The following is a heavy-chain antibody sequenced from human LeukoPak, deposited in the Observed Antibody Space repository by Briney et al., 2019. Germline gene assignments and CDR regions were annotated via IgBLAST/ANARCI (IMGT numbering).Heavy chain of an antibody. CDR2: IKSKTDGGTT. CDR1: GSTFSNAW. Sequence: GGSLRLSCAASGSTFSNAWMSWVRQAPGKGLEWVGRIKSKTDGGTTDYAAPVKGRFTISRDDSKNTLYLQMNSLKTEDTAVYYCTTDHPESITIFGVVPYFDYWGQGTLVTVSS. V-gene: IGHV3-15*01. D-gene: IGHD3-3*01. CDR3: TTDHPESITIFGVVPYFDY. J-gene: IGHJ4*02.